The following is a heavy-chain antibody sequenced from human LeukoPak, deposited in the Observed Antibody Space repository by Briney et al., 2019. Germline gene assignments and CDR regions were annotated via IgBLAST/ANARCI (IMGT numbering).Heavy chain of an antibody. Sequence: GASVKVSCKASGYTFTSYGISWVRQAPGQGLEWMGWISAYNGNTNYAQKLQGRVTMTTDTSTSTAYMELSRLRSDDTAVYYCARWTSTSCYRGSCDAFDIWGQGTMVTVSS. J-gene: IGHJ3*02. CDR3: ARWTSTSCYRGSCDAFDI. CDR1: GYTFTSYG. CDR2: ISAYNGNT. V-gene: IGHV1-18*01. D-gene: IGHD2-2*02.